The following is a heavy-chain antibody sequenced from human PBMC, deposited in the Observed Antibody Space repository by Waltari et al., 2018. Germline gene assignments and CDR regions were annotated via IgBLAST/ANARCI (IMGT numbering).Heavy chain of an antibody. D-gene: IGHD3-16*02. J-gene: IGHJ4*02. CDR1: GGTFSSYA. V-gene: IGHV1-69*01. Sequence: QVQLVQSGAEVKKPGSSVKVSCKASGGTFSSYAISWVRQAPGQGLEWMGGSIPIFGTANYAQKFQGRVTITADESTSTAYMELSSLRSEDTAVYYCARDLGSACTFGGVIPITDYWGQGTLVTVSS. CDR2: SIPIFGTA. CDR3: ARDLGSACTFGGVIPITDY.